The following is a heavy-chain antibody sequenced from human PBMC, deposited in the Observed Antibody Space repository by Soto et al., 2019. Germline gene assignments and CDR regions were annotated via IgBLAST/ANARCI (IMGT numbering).Heavy chain of an antibody. V-gene: IGHV3-23*01. Sequence: EVQLLEFGGGLVQPGGSLRLSCAAAGFTFSRYAMNWVRQSPGKGLEWVSDISGSGDSTHYADSVKGRFTIARDNSKNKLYLEMNSLRAEYTAVYYCAKDWRLDVWSQGTTVTVAS. CDR2: ISGSGDST. J-gene: IGHJ6*02. CDR1: GFTFSRYA. CDR3: AKDWRLDV.